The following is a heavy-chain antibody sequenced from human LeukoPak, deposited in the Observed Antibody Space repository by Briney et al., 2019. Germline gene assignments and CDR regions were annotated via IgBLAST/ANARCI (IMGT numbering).Heavy chain of an antibody. V-gene: IGHV4-31*03. Sequence: PSETLSLTCTVSGGSISSGGYYWSWIRQHPGKGLEWIGYIYYSGSTNYNPSLKSRVTISVDTSKNQFSLKLSSVTAADTAVYYCARNPVHYVPDAFDIWGQGTMVTASS. J-gene: IGHJ3*02. CDR2: IYYSGST. CDR3: ARNPVHYVPDAFDI. CDR1: GGSISSGGYY. D-gene: IGHD3-10*02.